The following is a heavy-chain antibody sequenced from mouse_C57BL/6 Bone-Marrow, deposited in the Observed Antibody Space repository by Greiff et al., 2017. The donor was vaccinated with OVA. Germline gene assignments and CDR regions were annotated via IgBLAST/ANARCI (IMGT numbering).Heavy chain of an antibody. D-gene: IGHD1-1*01. CDR3: ARPYYYGSSGFDY. CDR2: IYPGSGNT. J-gene: IGHJ2*01. CDR1: GYTFTDYY. V-gene: IGHV1-76*01. Sequence: QVQLQQSGAELVRPGASVKLSCKASGYTFTDYYINWVKQRPGQGLEWIARIYPGSGNTYYNEKFKGKATLTAEKSSSTAYMQLSSLTSEDSAVYFCARPYYYGSSGFDYWGQGTTLTVSS.